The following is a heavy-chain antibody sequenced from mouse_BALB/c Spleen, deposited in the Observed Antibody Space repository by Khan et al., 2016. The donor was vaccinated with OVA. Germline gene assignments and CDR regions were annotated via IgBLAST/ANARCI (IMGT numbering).Heavy chain of an antibody. CDR3: ARNYGYDEGLAY. CDR1: GFSLTTYG. CDR2: IWSGGST. Sequence: QVRLQQSGPGLVQPSQSLSITCTVSGFSLTTYGVHWVRQSPGKGLEWLGVIWSGGSTDYNAAFISRLSISKDNSKSQVFFKMNSLQANDTAIYYCARNYGYDEGLAYWGQGTLVTVSA. D-gene: IGHD2-2*01. V-gene: IGHV2-2*02. J-gene: IGHJ3*01.